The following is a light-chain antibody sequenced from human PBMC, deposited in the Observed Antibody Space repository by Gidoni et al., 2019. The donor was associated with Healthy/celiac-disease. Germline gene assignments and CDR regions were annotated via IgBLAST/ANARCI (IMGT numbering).Light chain of an antibody. V-gene: IGKV1-33*01. CDR3: QQYDNLPIT. CDR1: QDSSNY. J-gene: IGKJ5*01. Sequence: DIQMTQSPSSLSASVGDRVTITCQASQDSSNYLNWYQQKPGKAPKLLIYDASNLETGVPPRFSGSGSGTDFTFTISSLQPEDIATYYCQQYDNLPITFGQGTRLEIK. CDR2: DAS.